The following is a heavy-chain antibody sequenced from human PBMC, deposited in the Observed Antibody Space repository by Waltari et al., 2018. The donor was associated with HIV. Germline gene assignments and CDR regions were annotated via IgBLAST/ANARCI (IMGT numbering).Heavy chain of an antibody. CDR2: IIPIFGTA. D-gene: IGHD6-19*01. CDR1: GRTFSSYA. Sequence: QVQLVQSGAEVTKPGSSVKVSCKASGRTFSSYAISWVRQAPGQGLEWMGGIIPIFGTANYAQKFQGRVTITADESTSTAYMELSSLRSEDTAVYYCASGIAVAGSYYYYYYGMDVWGQGTTVTVSS. J-gene: IGHJ6*02. CDR3: ASGIAVAGSYYYYYYGMDV. V-gene: IGHV1-69*01.